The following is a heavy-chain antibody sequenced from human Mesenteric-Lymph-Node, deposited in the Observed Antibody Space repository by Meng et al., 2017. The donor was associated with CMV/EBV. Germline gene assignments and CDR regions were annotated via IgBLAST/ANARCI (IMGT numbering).Heavy chain of an antibody. V-gene: IGHV3-23*01. CDR1: GFTFSSYA. CDR2: ISGSGGST. CDR3: AKDLNAMDV. Sequence: GESLKISCAASGFTFSSYAMSWVRQAPGKGLEWVSAISGSGGSTYYADSVKGRCSISRDNSKNTLFLQMNSLRVEDTALYYCAKDLNAMDVWGQGTTVTVSS. J-gene: IGHJ6*02.